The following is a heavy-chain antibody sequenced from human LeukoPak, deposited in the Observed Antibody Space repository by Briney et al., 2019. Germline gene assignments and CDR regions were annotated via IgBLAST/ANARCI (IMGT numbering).Heavy chain of an antibody. CDR2: INSDGSST. CDR1: GFTFITYW. D-gene: IGHD6-13*01. J-gene: IGHJ3*02. Sequence: PGGSLRLSCAASGFTFITYWMYWVRQAPGKGLVWVSRINSDGSSTTYAESVKGRFTIPRDNAKNTLSLQMNSLRAEDTAVYYCARVTSSRGAIDIWGQGTMVTVSS. V-gene: IGHV3-74*01. CDR3: ARVTSSRGAIDI.